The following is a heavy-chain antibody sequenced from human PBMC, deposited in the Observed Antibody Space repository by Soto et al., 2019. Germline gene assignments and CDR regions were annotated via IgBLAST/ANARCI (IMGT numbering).Heavy chain of an antibody. V-gene: IGHV3-30*18. CDR3: AKERDRSYYIDY. D-gene: IGHD3-10*01. J-gene: IGHJ4*02. Sequence: GGSLRLSCAASGFTFSSYGMHWVRQAPGKGLEWVAVISYDGSNKYYADSVKGRFTISRDNSKNTLYLQMNSLRAEDTAVYYCAKERDRSYYIDYWGQGTLVTVSS. CDR2: ISYDGSNK. CDR1: GFTFSSYG.